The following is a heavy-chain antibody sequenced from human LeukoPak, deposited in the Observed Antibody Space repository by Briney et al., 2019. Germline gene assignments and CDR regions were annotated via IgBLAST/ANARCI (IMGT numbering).Heavy chain of an antibody. J-gene: IGHJ4*02. V-gene: IGHV4-34*01. CDR3: ARVVPAAYDY. CDR1: GGSFSGYY. Sequence: TPSETLSLTCAVYGGSFSGYYWSWIRQPPGKGLEWIGEINHSGSTNYNPSLKSRVTISVDTSKSQFSLKLSSVTAADTAVYYCARVVPAAYDYWGQGTLVTVSS. CDR2: INHSGST. D-gene: IGHD2-2*01.